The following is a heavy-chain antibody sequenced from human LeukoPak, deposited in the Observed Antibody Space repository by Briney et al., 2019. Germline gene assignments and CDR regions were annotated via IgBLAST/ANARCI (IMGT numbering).Heavy chain of an antibody. J-gene: IGHJ5*02. D-gene: IGHD3-22*01. CDR2: INTDGSRI. V-gene: IGHV3-74*01. CDR1: GFTFSNYW. Sequence: GGSLRLSCPASGFTFSNYWMHWVRQAPGKGLVWVSRINTDGSRITYADSVKGRFTIPRDNAMNTEYLQMNSLRAEDTAVYYCARVLSGSWDWFDPWGQGTLVTVSS. CDR3: ARVLSGSWDWFDP.